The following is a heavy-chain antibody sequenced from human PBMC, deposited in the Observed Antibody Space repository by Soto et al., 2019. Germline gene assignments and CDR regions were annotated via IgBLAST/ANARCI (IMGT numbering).Heavy chain of an antibody. D-gene: IGHD4-17*01. CDR3: AVTVTTHSGMDV. V-gene: IGHV1-69*01. J-gene: IGHJ6*02. Sequence: QVQLVQSGAEVKKPGSSVKVSCTASGGTFSSSAISWVRQAPGQGLEWMGGIIPIFGTANYAQKFQGRVTITADGSTSTAYMELSSLRSEDTAVYYCAVTVTTHSGMDVWGQGTTVTVSS. CDR2: IIPIFGTA. CDR1: GGTFSSSA.